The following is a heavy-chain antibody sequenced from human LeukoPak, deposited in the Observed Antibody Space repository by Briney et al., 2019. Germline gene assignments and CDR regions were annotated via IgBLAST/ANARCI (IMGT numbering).Heavy chain of an antibody. J-gene: IGHJ4*02. V-gene: IGHV3-30-3*01. CDR3: ERGQLWLLSY. CDR2: ISNDGSNE. Sequence: GGSLRLSCAASGFTFSRFAMYWVRQAPGKGLEWVAIISNDGSNEYYADSVKGRFTISRDNSKNTLYLQMNSLRAEDTAVYYCERGQLWLLSYWGQGTLVTVSS. D-gene: IGHD5-18*01. CDR1: GFTFSRFA.